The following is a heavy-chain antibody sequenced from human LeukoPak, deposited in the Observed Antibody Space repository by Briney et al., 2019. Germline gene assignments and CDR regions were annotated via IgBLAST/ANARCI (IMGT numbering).Heavy chain of an antibody. Sequence: ASVKVSCKASGSTFTGHYMHWVRQAPGQGLEWMGWINPNSGGTDYAQKFQGRVTMTRDTSLSTAYMELSRLRSDDTAVYYCTRATSVVVPAADHYYYGMDVWGQGTTVTVS. CDR3: TRATSVVVPAADHYYYGMDV. J-gene: IGHJ6*02. CDR1: GSTFTGHY. V-gene: IGHV1-2*02. D-gene: IGHD2-2*01. CDR2: INPNSGGT.